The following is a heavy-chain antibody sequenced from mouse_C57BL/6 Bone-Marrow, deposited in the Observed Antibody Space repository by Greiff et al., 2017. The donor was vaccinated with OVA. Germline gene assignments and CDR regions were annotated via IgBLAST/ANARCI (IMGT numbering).Heavy chain of an antibody. CDR3: ARHWDYYYGSRGFDV. CDR1: EYEFPSHD. D-gene: IGHD1-1*01. CDR2: INSDGGST. Sequence: EVQVVESGGGLVQPGESLKLSCESNEYEFPSHDMSWVRKTPEKRLELVAAINSDGGSTYYPDTMERRFIISRDNTKKTLYLQMSSLRSEDTALYYCARHWDYYYGSRGFDVWGTGTTVTVSS. V-gene: IGHV5-2*01. J-gene: IGHJ1*03.